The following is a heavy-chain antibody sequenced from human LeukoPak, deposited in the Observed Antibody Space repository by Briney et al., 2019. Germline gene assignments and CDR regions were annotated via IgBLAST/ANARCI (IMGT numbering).Heavy chain of an antibody. CDR1: RFIFGDYA. V-gene: IGHV3-49*04. J-gene: IGHJ4*02. D-gene: IGHD5-18*01. CDR2: IISKPYGETA. CDR3: SRGASYGWRE. Sequence: GGALRLSCTASRFIFGDYAMSWVRQAPGKGLEGVGFIISKPYGETAEYAASVKGRFSISRDDSKNIAYLQMNSLKTEDTALYYCSRGASYGWREWGQGTLVTVSS.